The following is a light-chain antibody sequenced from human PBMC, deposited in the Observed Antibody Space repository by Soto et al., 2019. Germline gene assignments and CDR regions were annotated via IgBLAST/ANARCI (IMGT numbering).Light chain of an antibody. J-gene: IGLJ1*01. CDR3: QVWDSSTDHNV. V-gene: IGLV3-21*04. CDR2: YDT. Sequence: SYELTQPPSVSVAPGKTARITCEGDNIGSKSVHWYQRKPGQAPVLVIYYDTDRPSGVPERFSGSNSGNTATLTISRVEAGDEADYYCQVWDSSTDHNVFGTGTKLTVL. CDR1: NIGSKS.